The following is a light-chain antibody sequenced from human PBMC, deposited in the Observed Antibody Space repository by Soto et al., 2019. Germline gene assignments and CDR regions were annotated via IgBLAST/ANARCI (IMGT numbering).Light chain of an antibody. Sequence: QSVLTQPPSVSAPPGQKVTISCSGSTSNIAINYVSWYQKVPGTAPTLLIYDNDKRPSGIPDRFSASKSGTAATLDISGLQTGDEADYSCATWDISLTAVLFGGGTKLTVL. J-gene: IGLJ3*02. V-gene: IGLV1-51*01. CDR3: ATWDISLTAVL. CDR2: DND. CDR1: TSNIAINY.